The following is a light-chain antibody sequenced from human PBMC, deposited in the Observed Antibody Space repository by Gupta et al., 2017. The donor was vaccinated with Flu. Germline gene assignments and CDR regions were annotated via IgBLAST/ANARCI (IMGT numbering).Light chain of an antibody. V-gene: IGLV2-14*01. CDR1: DMDIVAYIS. CDR3: GSDGAVGV. CDR2: EVS. J-gene: IGLJ2*01. Sequence: TGTDMDIVAYISCCWNKQRPGPAPHLFIFEVSNRPAGVPTPFSGSKAANPPSLSISGLQAEDEADYYCGSDGAVGVFGGGTKVTVL.